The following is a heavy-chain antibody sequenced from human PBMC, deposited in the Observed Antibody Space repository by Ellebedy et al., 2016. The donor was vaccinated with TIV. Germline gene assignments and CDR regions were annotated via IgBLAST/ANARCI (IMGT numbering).Heavy chain of an antibody. CDR2: FDPEDGET. Sequence: ASVKVSCXVSGYTLTELSMHWVRQAPGKGLEWMGGFDPEDGETIYAQKFQGRVTMTEDTSTDTAYMELSSLRSEDTAVYYCATSLLSGYYYYGMDVWGQGTTVTVSS. V-gene: IGHV1-24*01. CDR3: ATSLLSGYYYYGMDV. J-gene: IGHJ6*02. CDR1: GYTLTELS. D-gene: IGHD2-21*01.